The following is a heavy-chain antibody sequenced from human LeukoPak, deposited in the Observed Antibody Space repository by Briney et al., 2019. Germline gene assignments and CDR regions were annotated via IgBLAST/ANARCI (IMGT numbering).Heavy chain of an antibody. CDR1: GYTFTSYA. D-gene: IGHD6-13*01. CDR2: ISAYNGNT. Sequence: ASVKVSCKASGYTFTSYAMHWVRQAPGQGLEWMGWISAYNGNTNYAQKLQGRVTMTTDTSTSTAYMELRSLRSDDTAVYYCAITSSLNWFDPWGQGTLVTVSS. V-gene: IGHV1-18*01. J-gene: IGHJ5*02. CDR3: AITSSLNWFDP.